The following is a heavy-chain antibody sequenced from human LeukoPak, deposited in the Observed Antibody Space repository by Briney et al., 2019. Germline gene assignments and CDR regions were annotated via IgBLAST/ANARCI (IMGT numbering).Heavy chain of an antibody. V-gene: IGHV3-7*01. CDR1: GFTFSSYW. D-gene: IGHD3-22*01. CDR2: IKQDGSEK. Sequence: GGSLRLSCAASGFTFSSYWMSWVRQAPGKGLEWVANIKQDGSEKYYVESVKGRFTISRDNAKNSLYLQMNSLRAEDTAVYYCASDRDYYDSSGYLFDYWGQGALVTVSS. CDR3: ASDRDYYDSSGYLFDY. J-gene: IGHJ4*02.